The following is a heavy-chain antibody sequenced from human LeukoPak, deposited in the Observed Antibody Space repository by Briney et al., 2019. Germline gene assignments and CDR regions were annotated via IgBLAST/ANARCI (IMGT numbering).Heavy chain of an antibody. J-gene: IGHJ4*02. V-gene: IGHV4-31*03. D-gene: IGHD5-12*01. CDR3: ARDRSGYGVFDY. CDR2: IHYSGST. Sequence: SQTLSLTCTVSAGSINSGGYYWNWIRQYPGKGLEWIGYIHYSGSTYHNPSLKSRVTISADTSENQFSLRLSSETAADTAVYYCARDRSGYGVFDYWGQGTLVTVSS. CDR1: AGSINSGGYY.